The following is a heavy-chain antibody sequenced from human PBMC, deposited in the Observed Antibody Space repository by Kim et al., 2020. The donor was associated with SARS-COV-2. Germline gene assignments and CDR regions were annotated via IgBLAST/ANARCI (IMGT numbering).Heavy chain of an antibody. J-gene: IGHJ6*02. Sequence: ASVKVSCKASGYTFTSYAMNWVRQAPGQGLEWMGWINTNTWNPTYAQGFTGRFVFSLDTSVSTAYLQISSLKAEDTAVYYCARDGSITIFGVVIPNYYYYGMDVWGQGTAVTVSS. D-gene: IGHD3-3*01. CDR1: GYTFTSYA. V-gene: IGHV7-4-1*02. CDR3: ARDGSITIFGVVIPNYYYYGMDV. CDR2: INTNTWNP.